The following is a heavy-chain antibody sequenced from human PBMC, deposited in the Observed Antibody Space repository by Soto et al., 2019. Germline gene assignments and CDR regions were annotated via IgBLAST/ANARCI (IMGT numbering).Heavy chain of an antibody. Sequence: QVQLVQSGAEVKKPGASVKVSCQASGYTFTSYDINWVRQATGHGLEWMGWMNPNSGNTGYAQKLQGRVTMTRNTAINTGYMELRSLRSEDTAVYYCAEADYGSGSYPTFDPWVQGTLVTVSS. CDR2: MNPNSGNT. CDR1: GYTFTSYD. J-gene: IGHJ5*02. D-gene: IGHD3-10*01. CDR3: AEADYGSGSYPTFDP. V-gene: IGHV1-8*01.